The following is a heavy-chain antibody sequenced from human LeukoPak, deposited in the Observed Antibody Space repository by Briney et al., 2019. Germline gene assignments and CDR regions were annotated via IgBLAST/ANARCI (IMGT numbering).Heavy chain of an antibody. CDR3: ARDTRYYYDSSGYYYFDY. CDR1: GYSISSGYF. D-gene: IGHD3-22*01. V-gene: IGHV4-38-2*02. CDR2: IYHSGST. Sequence: PSETLSLTCTVSGYSISSGYFWGWIRQPPGKGLEWIGSIYHSGSTSYNPSLKSRLTISVDTSKNQISLRLNSVTAADTAVYYCARDTRYYYDSSGYYYFDYWGQGTLVTVSS. J-gene: IGHJ4*02.